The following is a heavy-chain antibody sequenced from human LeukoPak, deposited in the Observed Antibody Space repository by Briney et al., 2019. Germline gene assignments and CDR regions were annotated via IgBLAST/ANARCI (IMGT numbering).Heavy chain of an antibody. CDR1: GGSFSGYY. CDR2: INHSGST. Sequence: SETLSLTCAVYGGSFSGYYWSWIRQPPGKGLEWIGEINHSGSTNYNPSLKSRVTISVDTSKNQFSLKLSSVTAADTAVYYCARDREDYYDSSGYSFDPWGQGTLVTVSS. CDR3: ARDREDYYDSSGYSFDP. J-gene: IGHJ5*02. V-gene: IGHV4-34*01. D-gene: IGHD3-22*01.